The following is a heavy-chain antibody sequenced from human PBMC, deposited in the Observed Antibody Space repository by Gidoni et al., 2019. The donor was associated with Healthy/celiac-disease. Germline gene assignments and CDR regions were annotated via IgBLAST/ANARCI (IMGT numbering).Heavy chain of an antibody. J-gene: IGHJ3*02. V-gene: IGHV4-59*01. D-gene: IGHD5-12*01. Sequence: QVQLQESGPGLVKPSETLSLTCTVSGGSISSYYWSWIRQPPGKGLEWIGYIYYSGSTNYNPSLKSRVTISVDTSKNQFSLKLSSVTAADTAVYYCARDGGYNYDDAFDIWGQGTMVTVSS. CDR1: GGSISSYY. CDR3: ARDGGYNYDDAFDI. CDR2: IYYSGST.